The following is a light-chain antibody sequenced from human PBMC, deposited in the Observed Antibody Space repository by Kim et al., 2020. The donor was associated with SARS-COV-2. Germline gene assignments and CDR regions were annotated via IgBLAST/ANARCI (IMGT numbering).Light chain of an antibody. V-gene: IGLV3-19*01. CDR3: QSRDSGGNVV. J-gene: IGLJ2*01. Sequence: SSELTQDPAVSVALGQTVRITCQGDSLRSYYATWYQQKPRQAPVLVIYGRNNRPSGIPDRISGSTSGNTASLTLSGAQAEDEADFYCQSRDSGGNVVFGGGTKLTVL. CDR2: GRN. CDR1: SLRSYY.